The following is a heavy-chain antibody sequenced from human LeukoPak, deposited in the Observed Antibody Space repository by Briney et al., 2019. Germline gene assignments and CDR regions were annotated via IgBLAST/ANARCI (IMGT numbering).Heavy chain of an antibody. J-gene: IGHJ5*02. CDR3: ARIPSPGWFDP. CDR2: IYYSGST. CDR1: GGSISSSSYY. V-gene: IGHV4-39*07. Sequence: PSETLSLTCTVSGGSISSSSYYWGWIRQPPGKGLEWIGSIYYSGSTYYNPSLKNRVTISISTSKNQFSLKLTSVTAADTALYYCARIPSPGWFDPWGQGTLVTVSS.